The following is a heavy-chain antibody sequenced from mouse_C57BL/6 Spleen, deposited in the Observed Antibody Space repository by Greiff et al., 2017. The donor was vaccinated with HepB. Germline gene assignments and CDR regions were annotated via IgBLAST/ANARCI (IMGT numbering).Heavy chain of an antibody. J-gene: IGHJ2*01. CDR2: INYDGSST. V-gene: IGHV5-16*01. CDR3: ARDHGDYFFDY. Sequence: EVKLVESEGGLVQPGSSMKLSCTASGFTFSDYYMAWVRQVPEKGLEWVANINYDGSSTYYLDSLKSRFIISRDNAKNILYLQMSSLKSEDTATYYCARDHGDYFFDYWGQGTTLTVSS. CDR1: GFTFSDYY. D-gene: IGHD2-13*01.